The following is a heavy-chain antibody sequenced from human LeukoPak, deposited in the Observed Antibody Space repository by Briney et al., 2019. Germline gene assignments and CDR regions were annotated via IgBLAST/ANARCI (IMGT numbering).Heavy chain of an antibody. J-gene: IGHJ4*02. CDR2: ISYDGSNK. CDR1: GFTFSSYA. CDR3: RTYYYDSSGYFPNDY. Sequence: PGGSLRLSCAASGFTFSSYAMHWDRQAPGKGLEWVAVISYDGSNKYYADSVKGRFTISRDNSKNTLYLQMNSLRAEDTAVYYCRTYYYDSSGYFPNDYWGQGTLVTVSS. V-gene: IGHV3-30*04. D-gene: IGHD3-22*01.